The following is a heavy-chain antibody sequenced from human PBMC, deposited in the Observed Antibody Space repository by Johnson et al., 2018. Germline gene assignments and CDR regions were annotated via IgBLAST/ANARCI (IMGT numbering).Heavy chain of an antibody. J-gene: IGHJ6*03. CDR1: GFPFDDYA. Sequence: EVQLVETGGVVVQPGGSLRLSCAASGFPFDDYAMHWVRQAPGKGLEWVSLISWDGSSSYFEDSVKGHLHSTRDNSKNSLYLQINSLRAGDTALYYWAKEGEGALEPPYYLDVWGKGTTVTVSS. D-gene: IGHD1-1*01. CDR3: AKEGEGALEPPYYLDV. CDR2: ISWDGSSS. V-gene: IGHV3-43D*03.